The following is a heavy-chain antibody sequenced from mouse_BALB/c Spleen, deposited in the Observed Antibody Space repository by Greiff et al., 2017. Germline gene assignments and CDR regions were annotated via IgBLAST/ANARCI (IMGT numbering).Heavy chain of an antibody. Sequence: QVHVKQSGAELVKPGASVKLSCKTSGFTFSSSYISWLKQKPGQSLEWIAWIYAGTGGTSYNQKFTGKAQLTVDTSSSTAYMQFSSLTTEDSAIYYCARDRYYYGSSSWYFDVWGAGTTVTVSS. CDR3: ARDRYYYGSSSWYFDV. J-gene: IGHJ1*01. V-gene: IGHV1-55*01. CDR1: GFTFSSSY. CDR2: IYAGTGGT. D-gene: IGHD1-1*01.